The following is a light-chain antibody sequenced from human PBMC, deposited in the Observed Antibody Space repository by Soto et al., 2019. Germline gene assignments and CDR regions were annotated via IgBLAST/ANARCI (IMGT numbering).Light chain of an antibody. CDR2: EVN. CDR3: CSYAGSRWV. CDR1: SDDIGNFNL. Sequence: QSVLTQPASLSGSPGQSITFSCTGSSDDIGNFNLVSWYQQYPGKAPKLILYEVNKRPLGVSDRFSSSKSGNTASLTISGLQAEDEADYHCCSYAGSRWVFGGGTKVTVL. J-gene: IGLJ3*02. V-gene: IGLV2-23*02.